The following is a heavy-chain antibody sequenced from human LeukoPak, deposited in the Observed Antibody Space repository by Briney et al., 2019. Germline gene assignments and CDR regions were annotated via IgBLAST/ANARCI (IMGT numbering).Heavy chain of an antibody. V-gene: IGHV3-30*02. CDR3: AKAIATYDILTGYYDY. CDR1: GFTFSSYG. Sequence: PGGSLRLSCAASGFTFSSYGMHWVRQAPGKGLEWVAFIRYDGGNKYYADSVKGRFTISRDNSKNTLYLQMNSLRAEDTAVYYCAKAIATYDILTGYYDYWGQGTLVTVSS. CDR2: IRYDGGNK. D-gene: IGHD3-9*01. J-gene: IGHJ4*02.